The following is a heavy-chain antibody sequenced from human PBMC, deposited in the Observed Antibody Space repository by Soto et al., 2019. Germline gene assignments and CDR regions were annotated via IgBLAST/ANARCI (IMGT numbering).Heavy chain of an antibody. CDR3: ARDFRVPYAMGV. J-gene: IGHJ6*02. Sequence: GGSQRLSCAASGFTFSDYYMSWIRQAPGKGLEWVSYISSSGTTIYYADSVKGRFTISRDNAKNSLYLQMNSLRAVDTAVYYCARDFRVPYAMGVWGQGTTVTSP. CDR2: ISSSGTTI. V-gene: IGHV3-11*01. CDR1: GFTFSDYY.